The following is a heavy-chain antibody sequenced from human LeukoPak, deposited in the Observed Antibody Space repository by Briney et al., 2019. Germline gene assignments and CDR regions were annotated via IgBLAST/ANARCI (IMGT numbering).Heavy chain of an antibody. J-gene: IGHJ4*02. V-gene: IGHV3-23*01. Sequence: GGSLRLSCAASGFTFSSYAMSWVRQAPGKGLEWVSAISGPAGSWDYADSVKGRFTISRDNSKNTLFLQMNSLRAEDTAIYYCAKKVGLVSAPLYYFDVWGQGTLLTVSS. CDR2: ISGPAGSW. D-gene: IGHD5/OR15-5a*01. CDR3: AKKVGLVSAPLYYFDV. CDR1: GFTFSSYA.